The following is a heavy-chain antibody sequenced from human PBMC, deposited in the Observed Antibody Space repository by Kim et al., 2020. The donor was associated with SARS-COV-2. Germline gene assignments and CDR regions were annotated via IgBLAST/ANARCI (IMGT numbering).Heavy chain of an antibody. D-gene: IGHD3-22*01. J-gene: IGHJ6*02. V-gene: IGHV3-48*02. Sequence: GGSLRLSCAASGFTFSSYSMNWVRQAPGKGLEWVSYISSSSSTIYYADSVKGRFTISRDNAKNSLYLQMNSLRDEDTAVYYCAREGTYYYDSNYYYYGMDVWGQGTTVTVSS. CDR3: AREGTYYYDSNYYYYGMDV. CDR1: GFTFSSYS. CDR2: ISSSSSTI.